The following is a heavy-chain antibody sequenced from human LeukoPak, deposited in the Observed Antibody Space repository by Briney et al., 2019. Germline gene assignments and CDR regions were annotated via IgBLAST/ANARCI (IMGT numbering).Heavy chain of an antibody. V-gene: IGHV1-18*04. Sequence: ASVKVSCKAFGYTFTSNYMHWVRQAPGQGLEWMGWISAYNGNTNYAQKLQGRVTMTTDTSTSTAYMELRSLRSDDTAVYYCAAALWVGFDYWGQGTLVTVSS. CDR2: ISAYNGNT. J-gene: IGHJ4*02. D-gene: IGHD6-6*01. CDR1: GYTFTSNY. CDR3: AAALWVGFDY.